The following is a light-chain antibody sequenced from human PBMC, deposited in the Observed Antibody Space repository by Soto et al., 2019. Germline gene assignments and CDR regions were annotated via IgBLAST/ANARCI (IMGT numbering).Light chain of an antibody. J-gene: IGLJ2*01. CDR1: SSNIGSHT. CDR3: AAWDDSLNGVV. V-gene: IGLV1-44*01. CDR2: SNT. Sequence: VLTQPPSASGTPGQTLAISCSGGSSNIGSHTVNWYQQLPGTAPRLLIYSNTQRPSGVPDRFSGSKSGTSASLAISGLQSEYEGDYYCAAWDDSLNGVVFGGGTKLTVL.